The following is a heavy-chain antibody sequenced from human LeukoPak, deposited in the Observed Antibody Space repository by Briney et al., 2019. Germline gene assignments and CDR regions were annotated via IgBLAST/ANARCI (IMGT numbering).Heavy chain of an antibody. V-gene: IGHV3-30-3*01. CDR1: GFTFSSYA. CDR2: ISYDGSNK. J-gene: IGHJ4*02. CDR3: SAFDY. Sequence: PGGSLRLSCAASGFTFSSYAMHWVRQAPGKGLEWVAVISYDGSNKYYADSVKGRFTISRDNSKNTLYLQMNSLRAEDTAVYYCSAFDYWGQGTLVTVSS.